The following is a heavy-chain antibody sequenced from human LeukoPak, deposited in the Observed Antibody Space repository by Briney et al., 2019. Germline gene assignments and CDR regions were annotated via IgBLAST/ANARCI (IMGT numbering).Heavy chain of an antibody. CDR1: GGSIISYY. D-gene: IGHD1-1*01. CDR2: IYYSGST. J-gene: IGHJ2*01. CDR3: ARGTYPNWYFDL. V-gene: IGHV4-59*01. Sequence: KSSETLSLTCTVSGGSIISYYWSWIRQPPGKGLEWIGYIYYSGSTNYNPSLKSRVTISVDTSKNQFSLKLSSVTAADTAVYYCARGTYPNWYFDLWGRGTLVTVSS.